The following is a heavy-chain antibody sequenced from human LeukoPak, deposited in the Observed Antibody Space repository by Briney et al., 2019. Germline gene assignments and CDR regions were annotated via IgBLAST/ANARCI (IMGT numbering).Heavy chain of an antibody. J-gene: IGHJ4*02. V-gene: IGHV3-7*01. CDR2: IKQDGSEK. Sequence: GGSLRLSCAASGFTFSSYWMSWVRQAPGKGLEWVANIKQDGSEKYYVDSVKGRFTISRDNAKNSLYLQMNSLRAEDTAVYYCARDSSGSIVHYYFDYWGQGTLVTVSS. CDR1: GFTFSSYW. D-gene: IGHD3-22*01. CDR3: ARDSSGSIVHYYFDY.